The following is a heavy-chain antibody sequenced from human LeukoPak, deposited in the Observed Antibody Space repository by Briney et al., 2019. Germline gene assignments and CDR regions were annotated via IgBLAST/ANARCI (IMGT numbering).Heavy chain of an antibody. Sequence: GGSLRLSCAASGFTFSSYAMSWVRQAPGKGLEWVSAISGSGGSTYCADSVKGRFTISRDNSKNTLYLQMNSLRAEDTAVYYCAKDIVVVPADPDAFDIWGQGTMVTVSS. CDR2: ISGSGGST. J-gene: IGHJ3*02. CDR1: GFTFSSYA. CDR3: AKDIVVVPADPDAFDI. D-gene: IGHD2-2*01. V-gene: IGHV3-23*01.